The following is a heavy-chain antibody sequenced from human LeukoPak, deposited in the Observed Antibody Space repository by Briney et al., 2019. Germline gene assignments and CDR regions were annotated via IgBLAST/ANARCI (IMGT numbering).Heavy chain of an antibody. CDR2: IDPSDSYT. CDR1: GYSFTSYW. Sequence: GESLKISCKGSGYSFTSYWISWVRQMPGKGLEWMGRIDPSDSYTNYSPSFQGHVTISADKSISTAYLQWSSLKASDTAMYYRASSPTYYYDSSGYHDAFDIWGQGTMVTVSS. CDR3: ASSPTYYYDSSGYHDAFDI. J-gene: IGHJ3*02. D-gene: IGHD3-22*01. V-gene: IGHV5-10-1*01.